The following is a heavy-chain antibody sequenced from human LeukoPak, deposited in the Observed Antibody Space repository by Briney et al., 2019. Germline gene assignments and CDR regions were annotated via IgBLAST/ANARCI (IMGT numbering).Heavy chain of an antibody. D-gene: IGHD6-13*01. CDR3: ARERQLASHYYFDY. CDR1: GFTFSDYY. Sequence: PGGSLRLSCAASGFTFSDYYMSWIRQAPGKGLEWVSYISSSGSTIYYADSVKGRFTISRDNAKNSLYLQMNSLRAEDTAVYYCARERQLASHYYFDYWGQGTPVTVSS. J-gene: IGHJ4*02. V-gene: IGHV3-11*01. CDR2: ISSSGSTI.